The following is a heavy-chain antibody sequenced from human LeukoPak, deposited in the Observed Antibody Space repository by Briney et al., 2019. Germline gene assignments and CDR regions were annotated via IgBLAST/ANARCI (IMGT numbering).Heavy chain of an antibody. CDR1: GFTFSSYS. D-gene: IGHD6-13*01. CDR3: AREGQSSSSWTDY. V-gene: IGHV3-48*01. CDR2: ISSSSSTI. J-gene: IGHJ4*02. Sequence: GGSLRLSCAASGFTFSSYSMNWVRQAPGKGLEWVSYISSSSSTIYYADSVKGRFTISRDNAKNSLYLQMNSLRAEDTAMYYCAREGQSSSSWTDYWGQGTLVTVSS.